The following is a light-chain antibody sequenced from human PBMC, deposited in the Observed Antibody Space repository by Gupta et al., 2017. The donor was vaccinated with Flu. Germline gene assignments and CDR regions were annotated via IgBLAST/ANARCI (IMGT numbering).Light chain of an antibody. CDR2: DNS. Sequence: KTVRITWEGDNIGSKSVNWYQQKPGQAPVLVIYDNSDRPSGIPERFSGSNSGNTATLTISRVEAEDEADYYCKVRDSSSDHRWVFGGGTKLTVL. V-gene: IGLV3-21*01. J-gene: IGLJ3*02. CDR1: NIGSKS. CDR3: KVRDSSSDHRWV.